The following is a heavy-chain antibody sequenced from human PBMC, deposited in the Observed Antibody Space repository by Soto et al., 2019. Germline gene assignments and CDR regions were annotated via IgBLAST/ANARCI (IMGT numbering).Heavy chain of an antibody. CDR2: ISATSTYT. D-gene: IGHD4-17*01. V-gene: IGHV3-11*06. CDR1: GFTFSDYY. Sequence: QVQLVESGGGLVMPGGSLRLSCAASGFTFSDYYMSWIRQAPGKGLEWVAYISATSTYTNYAVSVRGRFTNSRDNAKNALYLQLGSLRAEDTGVYYCARSGGRGELRWLDYWGQGTLVTVSA. CDR3: ARSGGRGELRWLDY. J-gene: IGHJ4*02.